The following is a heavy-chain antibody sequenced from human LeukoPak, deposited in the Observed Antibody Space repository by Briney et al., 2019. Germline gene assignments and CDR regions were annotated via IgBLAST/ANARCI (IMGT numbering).Heavy chain of an antibody. CDR2: IYYSGIT. Sequence: PSETLSLTCTVSGGSISTTDRYWGWVRQPPGKGLEWIGSIYYSGITYHNPSLKSRVTISVDTSKNQFSLKLSSVTAADTAVYYCARGDYGDSDAFDIWGQGTMVTVSS. CDR1: GGSISTTDRY. J-gene: IGHJ3*02. D-gene: IGHD4-17*01. CDR3: ARGDYGDSDAFDI. V-gene: IGHV4-39*07.